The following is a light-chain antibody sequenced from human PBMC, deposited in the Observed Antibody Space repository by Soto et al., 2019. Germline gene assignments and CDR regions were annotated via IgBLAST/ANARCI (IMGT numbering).Light chain of an antibody. CDR1: QIINKW. Sequence: DIQMTQSPSSASASVGDRVTITCRASQIINKWLAWYQQKPGKAPTLLVYAASSLQTGVPSRFSGSGSGAEFTLTISSLQPEDSATYYCQQANSFPFTFGPGTKVDIK. CDR3: QQANSFPFT. J-gene: IGKJ3*01. CDR2: AAS. V-gene: IGKV1-12*02.